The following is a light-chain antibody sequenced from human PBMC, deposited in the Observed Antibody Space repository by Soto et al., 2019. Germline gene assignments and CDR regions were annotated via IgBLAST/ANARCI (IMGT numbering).Light chain of an antibody. CDR2: DAS. CDR1: QSVSSY. J-gene: IGKJ2*01. Sequence: EIVLTQSPATLSLSPGERATLSCRASQSVSSYLAWYQQKPGQAPRLLIYDASNRATGIPARFSGSGSVTDFTLTISSLEPEDLAVYYCQQRNNWPRTFGQGTKLEIK. V-gene: IGKV3-11*01. CDR3: QQRNNWPRT.